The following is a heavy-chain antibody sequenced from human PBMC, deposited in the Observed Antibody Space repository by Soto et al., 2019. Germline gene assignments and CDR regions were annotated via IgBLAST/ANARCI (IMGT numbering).Heavy chain of an antibody. V-gene: IGHV3-23*01. CDR2: ISISGGST. Sequence: GGSLRLSCAASGFSFSSYAMSWVRQAPGKGLEWVSSISISGGSTYSTDSVKGRLTISRDSSKNTLYLQMKSLRAEDTAVYSCAKTDYDSSGYIYPFFDYWGQGTLVTVSS. J-gene: IGHJ4*02. CDR3: AKTDYDSSGYIYPFFDY. D-gene: IGHD3-22*01. CDR1: GFSFSSYA.